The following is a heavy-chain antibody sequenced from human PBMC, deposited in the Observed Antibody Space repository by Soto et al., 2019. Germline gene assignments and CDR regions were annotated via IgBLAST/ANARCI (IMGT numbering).Heavy chain of an antibody. CDR2: ISAYNGNT. CDR3: ARDSPPRYYDSSGYYFDY. V-gene: IGHV1-18*01. Sequence: AASVKVSCKASGYTFTSYGISWVRQAPGQGLEWMGWISAYNGNTDYAQKLQGRVTMTTDTSTSTAYMELRSLRSDDTAVYYCARDSPPRYYDSSGYYFDYWGQGTLVTVSS. D-gene: IGHD3-22*01. CDR1: GYTFTSYG. J-gene: IGHJ4*02.